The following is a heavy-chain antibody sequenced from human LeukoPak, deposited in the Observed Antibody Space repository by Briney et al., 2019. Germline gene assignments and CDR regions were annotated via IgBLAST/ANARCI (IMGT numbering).Heavy chain of an antibody. CDR2: IYHSGRT. CDR1: GYSISSGYY. CDR3: ARVQEWLATDFDY. D-gene: IGHD6-19*01. J-gene: IGHJ4*02. Sequence: PSETLSLTCAVSGYSISSGYYWGWIRQPPGKGLEWIGSIYHSGRTYYNPSLKSRVTISVDTSKNQFSLKLSSGTAADTAVYDCARVQEWLATDFDYWGQGTLVTVSS. V-gene: IGHV4-38-2*01.